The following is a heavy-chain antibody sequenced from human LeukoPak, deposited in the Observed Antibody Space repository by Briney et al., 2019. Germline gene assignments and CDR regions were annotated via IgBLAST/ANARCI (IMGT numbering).Heavy chain of an antibody. CDR3: GRGGIYYDIKKKTPFDY. Sequence: GASVKVSCKASGYTFTSYDINWVRQATGQGLEWMGWMNPNSGNTGYAQKFQGRVTMTRNTSISTAYMELSSLRSEDTAVYYCGRGGIYYDIKKKTPFDYGGQGPLVTVSS. J-gene: IGHJ4*02. D-gene: IGHD3-10*01. CDR1: GYTFTSYD. CDR2: MNPNSGNT. V-gene: IGHV1-8*01.